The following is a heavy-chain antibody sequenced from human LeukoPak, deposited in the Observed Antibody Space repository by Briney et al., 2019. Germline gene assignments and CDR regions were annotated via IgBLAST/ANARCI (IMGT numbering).Heavy chain of an antibody. Sequence: PSETLSLTCTASGGSISGYYWSWIRQPAGEGLEWSGHIHTSGKTNYNLSLKSRVSMSVDTSKNQFSLKLTSVTAADTAVYYCVRGGSAAAAVFDYWGQGTLVTVSS. CDR3: VRGGSAAAAVFDY. V-gene: IGHV4-4*07. CDR2: IHTSGKT. CDR1: GGSISGYY. J-gene: IGHJ4*02. D-gene: IGHD6-13*01.